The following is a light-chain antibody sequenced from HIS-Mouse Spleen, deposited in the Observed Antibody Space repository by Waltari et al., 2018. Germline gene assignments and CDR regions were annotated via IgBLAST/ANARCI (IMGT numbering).Light chain of an antibody. CDR2: GKN. V-gene: IGLV3-19*01. CDR3: NSRDSSGNHLGV. Sequence: SSELTQDPAVSVALGQTVRITCQGDSLRSYYASWYQQKPGQAPVLVIYGKNNRPSWIPDRFSGSSSGNTAYLTITGAQAEDEADYYCNSRDSSGNHLGVFGGGTKLTVL. CDR1: SLRSYY. J-gene: IGLJ3*02.